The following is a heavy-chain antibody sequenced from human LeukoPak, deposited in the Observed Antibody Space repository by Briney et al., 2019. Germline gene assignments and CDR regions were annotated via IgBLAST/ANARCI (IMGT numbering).Heavy chain of an antibody. CDR1: GGSFSGYY. CDR3: ARDSKNPDTGNFDL. V-gene: IGHV4-34*01. Sequence: SETLSLTCAVYGGSFSGYYWSWIRQPPGKGLEWIGEINHSGSTNYNPSLKSRVTISVDTSKNQFSLKLSSVTAADTAVYYCARDSKNPDTGNFDLWGRGTLVTVPS. J-gene: IGHJ2*01. D-gene: IGHD2-8*02. CDR2: INHSGST.